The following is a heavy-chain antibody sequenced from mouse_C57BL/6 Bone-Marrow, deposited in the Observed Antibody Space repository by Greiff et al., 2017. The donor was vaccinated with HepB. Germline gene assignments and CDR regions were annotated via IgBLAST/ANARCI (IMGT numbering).Heavy chain of an antibody. V-gene: IGHV14-4*01. CDR3: TPPHLDSSGPGFAY. D-gene: IGHD3-2*02. Sequence: EVQLQQSGAELVRPGASVKLSCTASGFNIKDDYMHWVKQRPEQGLEWIGWIDPENGDTEYASKFQGKATITADTSSNTAYLQLSSLTSEDTAVYYCTPPHLDSSGPGFAYWGQGTLVTVSA. CDR1: GFNIKDDY. CDR2: IDPENGDT. J-gene: IGHJ3*01.